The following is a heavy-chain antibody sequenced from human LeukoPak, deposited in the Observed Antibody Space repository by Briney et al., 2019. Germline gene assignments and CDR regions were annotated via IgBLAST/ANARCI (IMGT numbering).Heavy chain of an antibody. V-gene: IGHV4-39*01. D-gene: IGHD6-25*01. J-gene: IGHJ4*02. CDR2: IYYRGNT. CDR3: ARRKVAAEIDY. CDR1: GGSITDTTYF. Sequence: PSETLSLTCTVSGGSITDTTYFWGWIRQPPGKGLEWIGSIYYRGNTYYTPSLKSRVTLSVDTSKNQFSLKVISVTAADTAVYYCARRKVAAEIDYWGQGTLVTVSP.